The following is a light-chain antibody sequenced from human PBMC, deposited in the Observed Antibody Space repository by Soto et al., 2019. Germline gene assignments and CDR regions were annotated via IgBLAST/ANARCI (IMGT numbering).Light chain of an antibody. V-gene: IGKV1-9*01. CDR2: AAS. CDR1: QSISSY. CDR3: QQLNSYPIT. Sequence: DIQMTQYQSSLSASVGDRVTITCRASQSISSYLAWYQQKPERAPKLLIYAASTLQSGVPSRFSGSGSGTEFTLTISSLQPEDFATYYCQQLNSYPITFGQRTRLEIK. J-gene: IGKJ5*01.